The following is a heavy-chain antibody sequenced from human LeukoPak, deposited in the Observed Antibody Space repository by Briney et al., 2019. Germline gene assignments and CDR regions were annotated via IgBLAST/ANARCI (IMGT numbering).Heavy chain of an antibody. V-gene: IGHV3-7*01. D-gene: IGHD5-18*01. CDR3: ARGGGYGRFDP. CDR1: GFTFSSYW. Sequence: GGSVRLSCAASGFTFSSYWMSWVRQAPGKGLEWVANIKQDGSEKYYVDSVKGRFTISRDNAKNSLYLQMNSLRAEDTAVYYCARGGGYGRFDPWGQGTLVTVTS. CDR2: IKQDGSEK. J-gene: IGHJ5*02.